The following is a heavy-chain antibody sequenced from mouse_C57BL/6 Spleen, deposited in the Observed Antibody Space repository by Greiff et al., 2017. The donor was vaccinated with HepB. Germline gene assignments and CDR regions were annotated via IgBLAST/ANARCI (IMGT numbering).Heavy chain of an antibody. Sequence: QVQLQQPGAELVRPGTSVKLSCKASGYTFTSYWMHWVKQRPGQGLEWIGVIDPSDSYTNYNQKFKGKATLTVDTSSSTAYMQLSSLTSEDSAVYYCARRTGTDAMDYWGQGTSVTVSS. CDR3: ARRTGTDAMDY. V-gene: IGHV1-59*01. J-gene: IGHJ4*01. D-gene: IGHD4-1*01. CDR2: IDPSDSYT. CDR1: GYTFTSYW.